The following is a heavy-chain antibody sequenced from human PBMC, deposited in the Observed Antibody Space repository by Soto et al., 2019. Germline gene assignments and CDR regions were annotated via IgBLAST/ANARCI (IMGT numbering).Heavy chain of an antibody. Sequence: QVQLQQWGAGLLKPSATLSLTCAVYGGSFSGYYWSWIRQPPGKGLEWIGEINHSGSTNYNPSLKSRVTISLDTCKNQFSLKLSSVTAEDTVVYYCATTFGEAAISGGGGPAFDPWGQGTLVTVSS. J-gene: IGHJ5*02. CDR2: INHSGST. CDR1: GGSFSGYY. D-gene: IGHD3-10*01. V-gene: IGHV4-34*01. CDR3: ATTFGEAAISGGGGPAFDP.